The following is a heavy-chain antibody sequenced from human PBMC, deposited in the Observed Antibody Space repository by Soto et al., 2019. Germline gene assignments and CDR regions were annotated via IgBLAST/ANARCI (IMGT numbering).Heavy chain of an antibody. Sequence: QVQLQESGPGLVKPSQTLSLTCTVSGGSISSGGYYWSWIRQHPGKGLEWIGYIYYSGSTYYNPSLEGRVTLPVDTSKNQFALKLSSVTAADTAVYYCAREGGIVGATAADYWGQGTLVTVSS. CDR3: AREGGIVGATAADY. D-gene: IGHD1-26*01. V-gene: IGHV4-31*03. J-gene: IGHJ4*02. CDR2: IYYSGST. CDR1: GGSISSGGYY.